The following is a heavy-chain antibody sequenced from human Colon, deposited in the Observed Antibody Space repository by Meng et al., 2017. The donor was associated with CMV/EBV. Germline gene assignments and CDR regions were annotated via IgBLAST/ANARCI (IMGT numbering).Heavy chain of an antibody. CDR1: GFTFSAYA. CDR2: ISSTGDET. Sequence: GGSLRLSCVASGFTFSAYAMHWVRQAPGQGLEWVAVISSTGDETYYADSVKGRFIVSRDNAKNTLFLQINGLGAEDTAVYYCAKNLFVPPAIMSVFAPNDYWGQGRLVTVSS. CDR3: AKNLFVPPAIMSVFAPNDY. D-gene: IGHD2-2*02. J-gene: IGHJ4*02. V-gene: IGHV3-23*01.